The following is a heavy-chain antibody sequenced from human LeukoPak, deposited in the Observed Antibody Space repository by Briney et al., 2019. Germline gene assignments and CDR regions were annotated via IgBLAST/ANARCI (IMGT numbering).Heavy chain of an antibody. CDR1: GYTFTSYD. J-gene: IGHJ5*02. Sequence: ASVKVSCRASGYTFTSYDINWVRQATGQGLEWMGWMNPNSGSTGYAQKFQGRVTITRNTSISTAYMELSSLRSEDTAVYYCARGRPAIIAARRGRWFDPWGQGTLVTVSS. V-gene: IGHV1-8*03. CDR3: ARGRPAIIAARRGRWFDP. CDR2: MNPNSGST. D-gene: IGHD6-6*01.